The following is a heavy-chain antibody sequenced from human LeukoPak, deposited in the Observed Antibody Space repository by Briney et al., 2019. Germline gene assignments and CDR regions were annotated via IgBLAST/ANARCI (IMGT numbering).Heavy chain of an antibody. Sequence: GGSLRLSCAASGFTFSNSGMHWVRQAPGKGLEWVAVIWSDGSNKDYADSVRGRFTISRDNSKNTLYLQMNSLRAEDTAVYYCARGGRDYGGNYYWYFDLWGRGTLVTVSS. D-gene: IGHD4-23*01. J-gene: IGHJ2*01. CDR1: GFTFSNSG. CDR3: ARGGRDYGGNYYWYFDL. CDR2: IWSDGSNK. V-gene: IGHV3-33*01.